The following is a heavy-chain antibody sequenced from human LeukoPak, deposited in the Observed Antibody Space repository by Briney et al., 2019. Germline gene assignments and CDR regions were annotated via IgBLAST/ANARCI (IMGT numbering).Heavy chain of an antibody. D-gene: IGHD3-10*01. CDR1: GYTFTGYY. CDR3: ARVELLWFGELKSYFDY. V-gene: IGHV1-2*02. Sequence: ASVKVSCKASGYTFTGYYMHWVRQAPGQGLEWMGWINPNSGGTNYAQKFQGRVTMTRDTSISTAYMELSRLRSDDTAVYYCARVELLWFGELKSYFDYWGQGTLVTVSS. J-gene: IGHJ4*02. CDR2: INPNSGGT.